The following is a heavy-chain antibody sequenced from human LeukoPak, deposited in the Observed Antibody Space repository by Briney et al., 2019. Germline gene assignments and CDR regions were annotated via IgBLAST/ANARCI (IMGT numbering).Heavy chain of an antibody. Sequence: GASVKVSCKASGGTFSSYAISWVRQAPGQGLEWMGRIIPILGIANYAQKFQGRVTITADKSTSTAYMELSSLRSEDTAVYYCARDAYYYDSSGYFLDIWGQGTMVTVSS. CDR2: IIPILGIA. CDR3: ARDAYYYDSSGYFLDI. CDR1: GGTFSSYA. D-gene: IGHD3-22*01. V-gene: IGHV1-69*04. J-gene: IGHJ3*02.